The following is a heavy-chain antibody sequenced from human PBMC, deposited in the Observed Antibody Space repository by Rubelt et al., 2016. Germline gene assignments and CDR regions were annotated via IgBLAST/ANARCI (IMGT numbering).Heavy chain of an antibody. CDR1: GCSISSYY. CDR2: IYYIGST. J-gene: IGHJ4*02. Sequence: VQLQESGPGLVKPSETLSLTCTVSGCSISSYYWSWIRQPPGKGLEWIVYIYYIGSTNYNPSLKSRVTISVDASKNQCSLKLSCVTAADAGVYYCARAESGRYPRFDYWGQGTLVTVSS. V-gene: IGHV4-59*01. D-gene: IGHD1-26*01. CDR3: ARAESGRYPRFDY.